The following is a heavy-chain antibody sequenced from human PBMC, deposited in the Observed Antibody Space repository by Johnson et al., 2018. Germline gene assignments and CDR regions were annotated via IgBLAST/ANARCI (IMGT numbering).Heavy chain of an antibody. V-gene: IGHV1-69*01. D-gene: IGHD4-17*01. CDR1: GGTFSSYA. CDR3: ARDGVTTVTTPYYYYGMDV. Sequence: QVQLVESGAEVKKPGSSVKVSCKASGGTFSSYAISWVRQAPGQGLEWMGGIIPIFGTANYAQKFQGRVTITADEPTSTAYMELSSLRSEDTAVYYCARDGVTTVTTPYYYYGMDVWGQGTTVTVSS. J-gene: IGHJ6*02. CDR2: IIPIFGTA.